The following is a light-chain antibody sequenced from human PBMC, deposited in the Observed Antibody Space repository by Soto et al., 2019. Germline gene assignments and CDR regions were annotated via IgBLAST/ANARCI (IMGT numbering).Light chain of an antibody. J-gene: IGKJ5*01. CDR1: ERLSSVY. CDR2: GAS. V-gene: IGKV3-20*01. Sequence: IFFTPSPGTPSLSPGGRATPPCTASERLSSVYLAWYQQRPGQPPRLLIYGASNRATGIPDRFSGSGSGTDFTLIINRLEPEDVAIYYCQQYGGSPRITFGQGTRLEIK. CDR3: QQYGGSPRIT.